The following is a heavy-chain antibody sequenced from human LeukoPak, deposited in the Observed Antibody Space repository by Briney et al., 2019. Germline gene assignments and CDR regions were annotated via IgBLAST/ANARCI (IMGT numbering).Heavy chain of an antibody. CDR3: ARHPSWRYYSDY. Sequence: SETLSLTCTVSGGSISSYYWSWIRQPPGKGLEWIGYIYYSGSTNYNPSLKSRVTISVDTSKNQFSLKLSSVTAADTAVYHCARHPSWRYYSDYWGQGTLVTVSS. V-gene: IGHV4-59*08. J-gene: IGHJ4*02. CDR1: GGSISSYY. CDR2: IYYSGST.